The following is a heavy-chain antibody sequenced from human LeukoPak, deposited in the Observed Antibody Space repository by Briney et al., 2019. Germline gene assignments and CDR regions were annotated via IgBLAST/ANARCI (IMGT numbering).Heavy chain of an antibody. D-gene: IGHD5-24*01. Sequence: ASVKVSCKASGYTFTSYDINWVRQATGQGLEWIGWMNPNSGNTGYAQKFQGRVTMTRNTSISTAYMELSSLRSDDTAVYYCASGSWGYNRRKFDYWGQGTLVTVSS. CDR1: GYTFTSYD. J-gene: IGHJ4*02. CDR2: MNPNSGNT. CDR3: ASGSWGYNRRKFDY. V-gene: IGHV1-8*01.